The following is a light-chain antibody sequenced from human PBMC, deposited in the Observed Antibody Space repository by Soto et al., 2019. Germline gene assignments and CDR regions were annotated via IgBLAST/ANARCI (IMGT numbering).Light chain of an antibody. CDR3: QQYGSSPFT. CDR1: QTVSTSF. CDR2: GAS. J-gene: IGKJ3*01. V-gene: IGKV3-20*01. Sequence: EIVLTQSPDTLSSSPGERATLSCRASQTVSTSFLAWYQQKPGQAPRLLIYGASSRATGIPDRFTGSGSGTDFTLTINRLEPEDFAVYYCQQYGSSPFTFGPGTKVDIK.